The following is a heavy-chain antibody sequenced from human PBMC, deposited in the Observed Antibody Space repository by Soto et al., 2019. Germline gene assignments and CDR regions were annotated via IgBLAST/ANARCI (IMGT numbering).Heavy chain of an antibody. Sequence: QVQLQESGPGLVKPSETLSLTCTVSGGSIRSSSYYWGWIRQPPGKGLEWIGSINYSGSTYYNPSLKSRVPISVDTSKNQFSLKLSSLTAADPAVYYCARHFPLQHSSSWYDIWGQGTLVTVSS. D-gene: IGHD6-13*01. CDR2: INYSGST. CDR1: GGSIRSSSYY. V-gene: IGHV4-39*01. CDR3: ARHFPLQHSSSWYDI. J-gene: IGHJ4*02.